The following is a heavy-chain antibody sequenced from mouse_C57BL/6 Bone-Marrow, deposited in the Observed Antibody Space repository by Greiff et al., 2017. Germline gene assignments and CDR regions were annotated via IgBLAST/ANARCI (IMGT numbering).Heavy chain of an antibody. D-gene: IGHD1-1*01. V-gene: IGHV1-26*01. Sequence: EVKLQQSGPELVKPGASVKISCKASGYTFTDYYMNWVKQSHGKSLEWIGDINPNNGGTSYNQKFKGKATLTVDTSSSTAYMALRSLTSEDSAVYYGARDYGSSWDWYFDVWGTGTTVTVAS. CDR3: ARDYGSSWDWYFDV. CDR2: INPNNGGT. CDR1: GYTFTDYY. J-gene: IGHJ1*03.